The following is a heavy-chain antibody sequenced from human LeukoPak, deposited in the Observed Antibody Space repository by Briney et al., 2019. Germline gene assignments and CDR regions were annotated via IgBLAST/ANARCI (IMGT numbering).Heavy chain of an antibody. V-gene: IGHV3-33*01. J-gene: IGHJ4*02. CDR3: AVRRGIYY. CDR1: GFTFSSYG. Sequence: PGGSLRLSCAASGFTFSSYGIHWVRQAPGKGLEWVAVIWYDGSDKYYADSVKGRFTISRDNSKNTLYLQMNSLRVEDTAVYYCAVRRGIYYWGQGTLVTVSS. CDR2: IWYDGSDK.